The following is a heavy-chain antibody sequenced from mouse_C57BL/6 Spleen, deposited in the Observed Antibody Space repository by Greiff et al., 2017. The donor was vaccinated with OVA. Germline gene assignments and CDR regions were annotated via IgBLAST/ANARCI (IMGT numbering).Heavy chain of an antibody. J-gene: IGHJ4*01. Sequence: QVQLQQPGAELVMPGASVKLSCKASGYTFTSYWMHWVKQRPGQGLEWIGEIDPSDSYTNYNQKFKGKSTLTVDKSSSTAYMQLSSLTSEDSAVYYCARNWILDYWGQGTSVTVSS. V-gene: IGHV1-69*01. CDR3: ARNWILDY. CDR2: IDPSDSYT. CDR1: GYTFTSYW.